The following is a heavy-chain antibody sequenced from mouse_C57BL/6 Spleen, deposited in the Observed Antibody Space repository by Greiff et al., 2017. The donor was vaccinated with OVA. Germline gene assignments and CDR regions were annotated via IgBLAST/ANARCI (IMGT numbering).Heavy chain of an antibody. V-gene: IGHV1-52*01. CDR3: ARLGRFAY. J-gene: IGHJ3*01. CDR1: GYTFPSYW. Sequence: VQLQQSGAELGRPGSSVKLSCKASGYTFPSYWVHWVKQRPIQGLEWIGNIDPSDSETHYNQKFKDKATLTVDKSSSTAYMQLSSLTSEDSAVYYCARLGRFAYWGQGTLVTVSA. CDR2: IDPSDSET. D-gene: IGHD3-1*01.